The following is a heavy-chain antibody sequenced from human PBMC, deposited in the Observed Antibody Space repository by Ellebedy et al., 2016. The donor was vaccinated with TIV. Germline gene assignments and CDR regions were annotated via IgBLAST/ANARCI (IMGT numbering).Heavy chain of an antibody. CDR3: ARGGGDRPHALDV. Sequence: MPSETLSLTCTFSGGSMISNDHYWSWVRQPPGKGLAWIGYIYYSGTTYYNPSLKHRLTMSVDKSKSQVSLKLTSVTATDTAVYYCARGGGDRPHALDVWGQGTKVTVSS. CDR1: GGSMISNDHY. J-gene: IGHJ3*01. V-gene: IGHV4-30-4*01. CDR2: IYYSGTT.